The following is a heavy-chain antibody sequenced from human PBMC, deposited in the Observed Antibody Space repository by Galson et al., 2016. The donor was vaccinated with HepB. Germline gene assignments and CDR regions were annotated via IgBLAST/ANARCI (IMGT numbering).Heavy chain of an antibody. V-gene: IGHV3-21*01. CDR3: ARGQGGFEGFVH. D-gene: IGHD3-10*01. CDR1: GFRFSDYR. Sequence: SLRLPCAGSGFRFSDYRMNWFRRAPGKGLEWISSLDGSGTWQHSSESLKGRFTISSDNGENTLFLQMNSLTPQDTAGYYCARGQGGFEGFVHWGQGTLVTAS. J-gene: IGHJ5*02. CDR2: LDGSGTWQ.